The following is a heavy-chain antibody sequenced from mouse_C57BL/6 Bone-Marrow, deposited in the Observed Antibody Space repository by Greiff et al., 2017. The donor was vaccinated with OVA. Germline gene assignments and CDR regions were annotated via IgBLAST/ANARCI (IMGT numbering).Heavy chain of an antibody. V-gene: IGHV1-81*01. CDR1: GYTFTSYG. Sequence: VQLQQSGAELARPGASVKLSCKASGYTFTSYGISWVKQRTGQGLEWIGEIYPRSGNTYYNEKFKGKATLTADKSSSTSYMELRSLTSEDSAVYFCSISLPPLDFDYWGQGTTLTVSS. CDR3: SISLPPLDFDY. J-gene: IGHJ2*01. CDR2: IYPRSGNT. D-gene: IGHD1-1*01.